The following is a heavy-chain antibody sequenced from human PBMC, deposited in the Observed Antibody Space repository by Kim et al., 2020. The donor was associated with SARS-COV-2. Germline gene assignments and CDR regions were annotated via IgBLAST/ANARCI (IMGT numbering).Heavy chain of an antibody. J-gene: IGHJ3*01. D-gene: IGHD2-2*02. Sequence: YAQKLQGRVTLTRNTSISTAYMELSSLRSEDTAVYYCARGYTPNPLVAHPWGQGTMVTVSS. V-gene: IGHV1-8*01. CDR3: ARGYTPNPLVAHP.